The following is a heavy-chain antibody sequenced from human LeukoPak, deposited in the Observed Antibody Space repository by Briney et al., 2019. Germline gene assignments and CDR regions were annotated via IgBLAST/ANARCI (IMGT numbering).Heavy chain of an antibody. D-gene: IGHD6-19*01. CDR3: ARVPISSGWSSGQSYYFDY. J-gene: IGHJ4*02. Sequence: ASMKVSCKASGYTFTGYYMHWVRQAPGQGLEWMGWINPNSGGTNYAQKFQGRVTMTRDTSISTAYMELSRLRSDDTAVYYCARVPISSGWSSGQSYYFDYWGQGTLVTVSS. CDR1: GYTFTGYY. V-gene: IGHV1-2*02. CDR2: INPNSGGT.